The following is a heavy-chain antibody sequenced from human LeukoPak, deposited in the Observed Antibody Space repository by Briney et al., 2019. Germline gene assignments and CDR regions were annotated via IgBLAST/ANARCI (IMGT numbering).Heavy chain of an antibody. CDR1: GFTFSSYG. CDR2: ISYDGSNK. CDR3: AKDSIVYYYYYMDV. V-gene: IGHV3-30*18. J-gene: IGHJ6*03. D-gene: IGHD3-16*02. Sequence: GGSLRLSCAASGFTFSSYGMHWVRQAPNRGLEWVAVISYDGSNKYYADSVKGRFTISRDKSKNTLYLHMNSLRAEDTAVYYCAKDSIVYYYYYMDVWGKGTTVTVSS.